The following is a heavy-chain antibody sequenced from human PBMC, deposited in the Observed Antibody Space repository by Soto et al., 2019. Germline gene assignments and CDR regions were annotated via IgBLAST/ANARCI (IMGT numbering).Heavy chain of an antibody. J-gene: IGHJ6*02. CDR2: IIPIFGTA. Sequence: QVQLVQSGAEVKKPGSSVKVSCKASGGTFSSYAISWVRQAPGQGLEWMGGIIPIFGTANYAQKFQGRVTITADESTSTAYMELSSLRSEDTAVYYCARDRDFTSSSFLDYGMDVWCQGTTVTVSS. D-gene: IGHD6-6*01. CDR3: ARDRDFTSSSFLDYGMDV. CDR1: GGTFSSYA. V-gene: IGHV1-69*12.